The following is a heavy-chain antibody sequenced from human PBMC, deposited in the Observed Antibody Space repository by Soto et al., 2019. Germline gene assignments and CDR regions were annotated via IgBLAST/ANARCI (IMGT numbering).Heavy chain of an antibody. CDR3: ARVWRNYYDSSGYYYSPYDAFDI. Sequence: GASVKVSCKASGYTFTSYYMHWVRQAPGQGLEWMGIINPSGGSTSYAHKFQGRVTMTRDTSTSTVYMELSSLRSEDTAVYYCARVWRNYYDSSGYYYSPYDAFDIWGQGTTVTVSS. J-gene: IGHJ3*02. D-gene: IGHD3-22*01. CDR2: INPSGGST. V-gene: IGHV1-46*03. CDR1: GYTFTSYY.